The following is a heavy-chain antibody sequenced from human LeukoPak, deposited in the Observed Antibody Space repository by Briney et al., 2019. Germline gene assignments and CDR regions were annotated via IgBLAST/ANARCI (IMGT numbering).Heavy chain of an antibody. J-gene: IGHJ4*02. Sequence: GGSLRLSCAASGFALSSHWMTWVRQVPGRGPEWVANVNRDGSETYYLDSVKGRFTISKDNSKNTLYLQMNSLRAEDTAVYYCATLTGTTLVYWGQGTLVTVSS. CDR1: GFALSSHW. D-gene: IGHD1-20*01. V-gene: IGHV3-7*03. CDR3: ATLTGTTLVY. CDR2: VNRDGSET.